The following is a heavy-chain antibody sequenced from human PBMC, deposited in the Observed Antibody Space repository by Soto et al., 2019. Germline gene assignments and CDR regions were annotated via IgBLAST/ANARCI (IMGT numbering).Heavy chain of an antibody. CDR1: GFTFRNDD. J-gene: IGHJ4*02. CDR2: ITAGGFNT. Sequence: EVQLLESGGDVVQPGGPLRLSCVASGFTFRNDDLSWVRQAPGKGMERVSAITAGGFNTYYADSVKGRLTISRDNSKNTLYLQVHRLRAEDTGVYHCAKNIGRVSDYANFDYWGQGTRVTFSS. D-gene: IGHD5-12*01. CDR3: AKNIGRVSDYANFDY. V-gene: IGHV3-23*01.